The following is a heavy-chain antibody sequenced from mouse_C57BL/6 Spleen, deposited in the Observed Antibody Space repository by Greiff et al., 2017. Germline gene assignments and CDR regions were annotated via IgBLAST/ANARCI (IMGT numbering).Heavy chain of an antibody. D-gene: IGHD2-1*01. V-gene: IGHV1-50*01. CDR1: GYTFTSYW. CDR2: IAPSGSYT. Sequence: QVHVKQPGAELVKPGASVKLSCKASGYTFTSYWMQWVKQRPGQGLEWIGEIAPSGSYTNYNQKFKGKATLTVDTSSITDYMQLSSLTSEDAAVYYCARSVYDNYVAYWGQGTLVTVSA. J-gene: IGHJ3*01. CDR3: ARSVYDNYVAY.